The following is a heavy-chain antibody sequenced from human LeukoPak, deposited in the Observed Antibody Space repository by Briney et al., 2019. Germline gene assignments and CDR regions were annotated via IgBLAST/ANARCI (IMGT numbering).Heavy chain of an antibody. D-gene: IGHD3-3*01. J-gene: IGHJ3*02. V-gene: IGHV3-53*01. Sequence: GGSLRLSCAASGFTVSSNYMSWVRQAPGKGLECVSVIYSGGYTYYADSVRGRFTISRDTSKNTLYLQMNSLRAEDTAVYYCARDYGLYSAFDIWGQGTMVTVSS. CDR1: GFTVSSNY. CDR2: IYSGGYT. CDR3: ARDYGLYSAFDI.